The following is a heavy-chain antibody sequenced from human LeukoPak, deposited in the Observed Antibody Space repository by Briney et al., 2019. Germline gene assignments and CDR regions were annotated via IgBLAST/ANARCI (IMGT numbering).Heavy chain of an antibody. J-gene: IGHJ6*03. V-gene: IGHV3-30*02. CDR1: TFTFSDYA. Sequence: PGGSLRLSCEASTFTFSDYAMHWVRQPPGKGLEWVAYIRYDGSDTYYADYAKGRFTISRDNSKNTLYLQINSLRAEDTAVFCCAKDGVLLAPGIYWYMDVWGRGTTATVSS. CDR3: AKDGVLLAPGIYWYMDV. CDR2: IRYDGSDT. D-gene: IGHD2-8*02.